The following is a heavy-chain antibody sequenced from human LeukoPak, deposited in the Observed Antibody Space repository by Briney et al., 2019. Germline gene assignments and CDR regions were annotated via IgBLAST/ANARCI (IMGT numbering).Heavy chain of an antibody. CDR1: GFTFSNYA. J-gene: IGHJ4*02. CDR3: AKVLGSGWKYYFDY. Sequence: GGSLRLSCAASGFTFSNYAMSWVRLAPGKGLEWVSAISGSGGNTYYADSVKGRFTISRDNSKNTLYLQMNSLRAEDTAVYYCAKVLGSGWKYYFDYWGQGTLVTVSS. D-gene: IGHD6-19*01. V-gene: IGHV3-23*01. CDR2: ISGSGGNT.